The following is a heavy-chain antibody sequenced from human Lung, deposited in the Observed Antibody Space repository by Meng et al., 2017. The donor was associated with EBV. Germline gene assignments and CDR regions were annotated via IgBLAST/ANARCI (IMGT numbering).Heavy chain of an antibody. CDR1: GGTFSSYT. CDR2: MSPNSDNT. Sequence: QGPLVQLGAEVKKPGSSVKVSCKASGGTFSSYTISWGRQAPGQGLEWLGWMSPNSDNTGYAQKFQGRVTMTRNTSISTAYVELSSLRSEDTAVCYCASSIFGVVIISPLGYWGQGTLVTVSS. D-gene: IGHD3-3*01. V-gene: IGHV1-8*02. J-gene: IGHJ4*02. CDR3: ASSIFGVVIISPLGY.